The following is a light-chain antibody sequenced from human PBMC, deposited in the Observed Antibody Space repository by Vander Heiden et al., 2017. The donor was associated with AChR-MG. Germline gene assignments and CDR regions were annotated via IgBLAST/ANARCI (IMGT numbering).Light chain of an antibody. J-gene: IGLJ2*01. Sequence: SYELTQPPSVSVSPGQTARITCSGDKLGVKYACWYQQRPGQSPVLVIYQDSKRPSGIPERFSGSNSGNTATLTISGTQAMDEADYYCQAWDSSIDVVFGGGTKLTVL. V-gene: IGLV3-1*01. CDR2: QDS. CDR1: KLGVKY. CDR3: QAWDSSIDVV.